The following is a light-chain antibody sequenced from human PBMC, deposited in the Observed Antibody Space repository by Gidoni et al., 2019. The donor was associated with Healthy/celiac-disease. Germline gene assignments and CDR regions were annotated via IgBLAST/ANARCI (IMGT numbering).Light chain of an antibody. V-gene: IGKV1-5*03. Sequence: DIQMTQSPSTLSASVGDRVTITCRASQSISSWLAWYQQKPGKAPKLLIYKASSLESGVPSRFSGSGSGTEFTLTISSLQPDDFATYYCQQYNSWLTFXGXTKVEIK. J-gene: IGKJ4*01. CDR3: QQYNSWLT. CDR2: KAS. CDR1: QSISSW.